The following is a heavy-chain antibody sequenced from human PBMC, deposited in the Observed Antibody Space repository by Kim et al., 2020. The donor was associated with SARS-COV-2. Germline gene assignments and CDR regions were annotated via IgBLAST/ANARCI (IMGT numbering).Heavy chain of an antibody. CDR2: IKQDGSEK. J-gene: IGHJ4*02. CDR3: ARVGGRWLERDYFDY. CDR1: GFTFSSYW. V-gene: IGHV3-7*01. D-gene: IGHD1-1*01. Sequence: GGSLRLSCAASGFTFSSYWMSWVRKAPGEGLEWVANIKQDGSEKYYVDSVKGRFTISRDNAKNSLYLQMNSLRAEDTAVYYCARVGGRWLERDYFDYWGQGTLVTVSS.